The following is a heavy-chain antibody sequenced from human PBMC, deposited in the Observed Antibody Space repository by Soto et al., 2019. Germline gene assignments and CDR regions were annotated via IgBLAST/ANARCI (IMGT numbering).Heavy chain of an antibody. CDR1: GFTFSSYT. V-gene: IGHV3-21*01. CDR3: VRVGITFLRGRIRGDDYGLDV. CDR2: INGAGTYV. J-gene: IGHJ6*02. Sequence: EVRLVESGGGLVKTGGSLRISCAASGFTFSSYTMNWVRQAPGKGLEWVANINGAGTYVYYIDSVQGRFTISRDNAKNSVYLQMGSLRVEDTAVYYCVRVGITFLRGRIRGDDYGLDVWGQGTTVTVSS. D-gene: IGHD3-10*01.